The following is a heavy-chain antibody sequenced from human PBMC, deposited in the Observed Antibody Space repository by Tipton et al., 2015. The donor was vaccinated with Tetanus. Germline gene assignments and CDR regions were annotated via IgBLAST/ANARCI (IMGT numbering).Heavy chain of an antibody. CDR1: GGPLRSGDHY. J-gene: IGHJ4*02. CDR2: ISSSGST. CDR3: ARANFDFPKKGPFDS. Sequence: TLSLTCTVSGGPLRSGDHYWSWIRQPPGRGLEWLAYISSSGSTNSNYSLKSRITISRDTSKNQFSLKLASVTAADTAVYFCARANFDFPKKGPFDSWGQGTLVIVSS. D-gene: IGHD3-3*01. V-gene: IGHV4-61*08.